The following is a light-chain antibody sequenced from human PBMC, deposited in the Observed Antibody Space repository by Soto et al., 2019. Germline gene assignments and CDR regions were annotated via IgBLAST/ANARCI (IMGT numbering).Light chain of an antibody. CDR2: RSN. V-gene: IGLV1-47*01. CDR1: SSNIGTNY. CDR3: AAWGDSLSGPLFV. Sequence: QSVLTQPPSASGTPGQRVTISCSGSSSNIGTNYVYWYQQLPGAAPKLLIYRSNQRPSGVPDRFSGSKSGTSAFLAISGLRSEDEADYYCAAWGDSLSGPLFVFGTGTKLTVL. J-gene: IGLJ1*01.